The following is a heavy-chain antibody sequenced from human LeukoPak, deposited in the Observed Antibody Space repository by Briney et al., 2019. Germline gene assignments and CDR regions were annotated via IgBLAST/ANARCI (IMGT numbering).Heavy chain of an antibody. J-gene: IGHJ4*02. CDR1: GYSISDGYY. V-gene: IGHV4-38-2*02. CDR3: ARHSRDPFENVDYCFDC. D-gene: IGHD3-9*01. CDR2: IYHGGST. Sequence: ASETLSLTCTVSGYSISDGYYWGWIRQPPGKGLEWIATIYHGGSTYYNPSLESRVTISLDTSKNQFSLKLSSVTAADTAVYYCARHSRDPFENVDYCFDCWGQGTLVTVSS.